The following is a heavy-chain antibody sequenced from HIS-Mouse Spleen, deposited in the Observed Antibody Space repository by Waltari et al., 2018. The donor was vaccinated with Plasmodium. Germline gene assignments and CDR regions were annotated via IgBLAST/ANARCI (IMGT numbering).Heavy chain of an antibody. V-gene: IGHV4-31*03. CDR3: ARGDSSGYYYSFDY. Sequence: QVQLQESGPGLVKPSQTLSLTCTVSGGSISSGGYYWCLLRQHPGKCLEGIGYIYYIGSTYYNPSLKSRVTISVDTSKNQFSLKLSSVTAADTAVYYCARGDSSGYYYSFDYWGQGTLVTVSS. D-gene: IGHD3-22*01. CDR1: GGSISSGGYY. CDR2: IYYIGST. J-gene: IGHJ4*02.